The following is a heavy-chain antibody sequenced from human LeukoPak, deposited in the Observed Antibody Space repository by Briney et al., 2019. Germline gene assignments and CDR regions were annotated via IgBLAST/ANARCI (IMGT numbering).Heavy chain of an antibody. J-gene: IGHJ4*02. Sequence: PGGSLRLSCAASGFTFSSYAMHWVRQAPGKGLEWVAVISYDGSNKHYADSVKGRFTISRDDSKNTLYLQMNSLRAEDTAVYYCAKTRPLDSSSWSHGDYWGQGTLVTVSS. V-gene: IGHV3-30-3*02. D-gene: IGHD6-13*01. CDR3: AKTRPLDSSSWSHGDY. CDR1: GFTFSSYA. CDR2: ISYDGSNK.